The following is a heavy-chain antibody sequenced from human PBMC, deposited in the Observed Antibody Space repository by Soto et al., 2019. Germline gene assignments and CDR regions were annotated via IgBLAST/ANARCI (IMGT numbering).Heavy chain of an antibody. CDR1: GFTFSSFA. D-gene: IGHD1-26*01. CDR2: ISGSGGTT. CDR3: AKDLVLLRS. J-gene: IGHJ5*02. V-gene: IGHV3-23*01. Sequence: LRLSCAASGFTFSSFAMTWVREAPGRGLEWISGISGSGGTTYDADSVKGRFIISRDNSKNTLYLQMNSLRAEDTAIYYCAKDLVLLRSWGQGTLVTVSS.